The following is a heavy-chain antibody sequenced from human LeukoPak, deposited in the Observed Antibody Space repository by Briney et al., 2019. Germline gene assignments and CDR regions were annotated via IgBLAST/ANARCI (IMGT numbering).Heavy chain of an antibody. Sequence: GGSLRLSCAASGFTFDDYGMSWVRQAPGKGLEWVSGINWNGGSTGYADSVKGRFTISRDNAKNSLYLQMNSLRAEDTALYYCARDALLGSGGYYNHIDYWGQGTLVTVSS. CDR1: GFTFDDYG. V-gene: IGHV3-20*04. CDR3: ARDALLGSGGYYNHIDY. J-gene: IGHJ4*02. D-gene: IGHD3-10*01. CDR2: INWNGGST.